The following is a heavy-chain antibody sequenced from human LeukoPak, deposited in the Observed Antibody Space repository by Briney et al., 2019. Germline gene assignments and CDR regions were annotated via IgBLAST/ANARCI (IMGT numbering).Heavy chain of an antibody. CDR1: GYTFTGYY. CDR3: ARDYFGLDGAGTFDY. V-gene: IGHV1-2*06. J-gene: IGHJ4*02. CDR2: INPNSGGT. D-gene: IGHD3-10*01. Sequence: ASVNVSCKASGYTFTGYYMQWVRQAPGQGLEWMGRINPNSGGTNYAQKFQGRVNMTRGTSISTAYMELSRLRSDDTAVYYCARDYFGLDGAGTFDYWGKGTLVTVSS.